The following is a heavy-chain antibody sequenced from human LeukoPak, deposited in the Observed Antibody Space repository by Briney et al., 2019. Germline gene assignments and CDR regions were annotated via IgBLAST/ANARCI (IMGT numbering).Heavy chain of an antibody. V-gene: IGHV4-4*07. Sequence: SETLSLTCTVSGGSISSYYWNWIRQPAGKGLEWIGRIYTSGSTNYNPSLKSRVTISVDKSKNQFSLKLSSVTAADTAVYYCARVRRDGYLFDYWGQGTLVTVSS. CDR3: ARVRRDGYLFDY. J-gene: IGHJ4*02. CDR2: IYTSGST. CDR1: GGSISSYY. D-gene: IGHD5-24*01.